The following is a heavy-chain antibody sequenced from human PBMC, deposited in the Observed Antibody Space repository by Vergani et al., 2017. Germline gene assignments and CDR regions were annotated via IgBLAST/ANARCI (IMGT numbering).Heavy chain of an antibody. CDR1: GRSFSTGGQS. CDR2: IYTSGAT. D-gene: IGHD2-21*01. CDR3: ARDGGEYDKDALDV. Sequence: QVQLQESGPGLVKPSQTLSLTCTVSGRSFSTGGQSWTWLRQSAGTGLEWIGLIYTSGATNYNPSLRSRAIMSVDASKNQFSLKLTSVTAADTAVYYCARDGGEYDKDALDVWGQGTKVTVTS. V-gene: IGHV4-61*02. J-gene: IGHJ3*01.